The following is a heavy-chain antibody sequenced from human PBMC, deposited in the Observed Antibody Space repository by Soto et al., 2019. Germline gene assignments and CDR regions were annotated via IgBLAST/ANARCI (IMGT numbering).Heavy chain of an antibody. Sequence: GASVKVSCKASGYSFTSYAMHWVRQAPGHGLEWMGLISPSGDTSTYAQKFQGRVIMTRDTSTSTVYMELSSLRYEDTAVYYCARATTWYGGGYWGQGTLVTVSS. D-gene: IGHD3-10*01. CDR3: ARATTWYGGGY. CDR1: GYSFTSYA. J-gene: IGHJ4*02. CDR2: ISPSGDTS. V-gene: IGHV1-46*03.